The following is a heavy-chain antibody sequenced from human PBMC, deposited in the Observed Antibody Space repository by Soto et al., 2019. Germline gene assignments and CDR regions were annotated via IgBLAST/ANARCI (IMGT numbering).Heavy chain of an antibody. CDR2: ISIGGDKT. CDR3: AKWDGYGAH. CDR1: GFTFSSNS. D-gene: IGHD5-12*01. J-gene: IGHJ4*02. Sequence: GGSLRLSCAASGFTFSSNSFTWVRQAPGKGLEYVSGISIGGDKTWHADSVKGRFTVSRDNSKNTVYLQMNSLRVDDTAVYYCAKWDGYGAHWGQGTLVTVSS. V-gene: IGHV3-23*01.